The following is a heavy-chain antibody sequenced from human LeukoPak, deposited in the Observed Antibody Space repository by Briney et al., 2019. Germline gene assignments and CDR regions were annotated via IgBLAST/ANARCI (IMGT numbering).Heavy chain of an antibody. J-gene: IGHJ3*01. CDR3: TRGPRYCSSTSCYGVA. V-gene: IGHV3-49*04. CDR2: IRSKAYGGTT. D-gene: IGHD2-2*01. CDR1: GFTFGDYA. Sequence: GGSLRLSCTASGFTFGDYAMSWVRQAPGKGLEWVGFIRSKAYGGTTEYAASVKGRFTISRDDSKSIAYLQMNSLKTEDTAVYYYTRGPRYCSSTSCYGVAWGQGTMVTVSS.